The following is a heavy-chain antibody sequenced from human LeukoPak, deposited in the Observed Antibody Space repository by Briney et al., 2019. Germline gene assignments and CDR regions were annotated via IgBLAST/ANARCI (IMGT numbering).Heavy chain of an antibody. CDR2: IIPIFGTA. J-gene: IGHJ1*01. Sequence: ASVKVSCKASGGTFSSYAISWVRQAPGQGLEWMGGIIPIFGTANYAQKFQGRVTITTDKSTSTAYMELSSLRSEDTAVYYCASSYYDSSGLNDWGQGTLVTVSS. D-gene: IGHD3-22*01. CDR3: ASSYYDSSGLND. CDR1: GGTFSSYA. V-gene: IGHV1-69*05.